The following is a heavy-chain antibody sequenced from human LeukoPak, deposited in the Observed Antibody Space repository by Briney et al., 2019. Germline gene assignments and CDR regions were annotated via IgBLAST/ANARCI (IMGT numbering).Heavy chain of an antibody. J-gene: IGHJ4*02. Sequence: PSETLSLTCTVSGYSISSGYYWGWIRPPPGKGLEWIGSIYHSGSTYYNPSLKSRVTISVDTSKNQFSLKLSSVTAADTAVYYCARDWGDILTGHGSYFDYWGQGTLVTVSS. D-gene: IGHD3-9*01. V-gene: IGHV4-38-2*02. CDR2: IYHSGST. CDR3: ARDWGDILTGHGSYFDY. CDR1: GYSISSGYY.